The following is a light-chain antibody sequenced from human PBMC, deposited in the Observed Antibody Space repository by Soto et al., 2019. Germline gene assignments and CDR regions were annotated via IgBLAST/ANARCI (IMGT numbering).Light chain of an antibody. Sequence: EIVLTQSPATLSLSPGERATLSCRASQSVSSYLAWYQQKPGQAPRLLIYDASNRATGIPARFSGSGSGTDFTLTISSLEPEDFAFYYCKQRSNWPLTFGPGTKVDIK. CDR3: KQRSNWPLT. CDR1: QSVSSY. J-gene: IGKJ3*01. CDR2: DAS. V-gene: IGKV3-11*01.